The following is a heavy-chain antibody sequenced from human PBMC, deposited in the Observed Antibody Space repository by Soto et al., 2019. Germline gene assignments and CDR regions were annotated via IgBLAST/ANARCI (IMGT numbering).Heavy chain of an antibody. Sequence: QVQLVQSGAEVKKPGASVKVSCKTSGFTFTSYCMHWVRQAPGQGLEWMGIINTSGGGTSYAQKFQGRVTMTRDTSTSTAYMEMSSLRYEDTAMYYCETYYCAREGSSGWPFDYWGQGTLVTVSS. J-gene: IGHJ4*02. CDR3: ETYYCAREGSSGWPFDY. V-gene: IGHV1-46*01. D-gene: IGHD6-19*01. CDR2: INTSGGGT. CDR1: GFTFTSYC.